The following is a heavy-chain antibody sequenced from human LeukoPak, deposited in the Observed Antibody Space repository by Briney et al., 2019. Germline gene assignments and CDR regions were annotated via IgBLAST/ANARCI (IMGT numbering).Heavy chain of an antibody. J-gene: IGHJ6*02. Sequence: PRASVKVSCKASGYTFTGYYMHWVRQAPGQGLEWMGRINPNSGGTNYAQKFQGRVTMTRDTSISTAYMELSRLRSDDTAVYYCARLSGSYGGYYYSMDVWGQGTTVTVSS. CDR1: GYTFTGYY. D-gene: IGHD1-26*01. V-gene: IGHV1-2*06. CDR3: ARLSGSYGGYYYSMDV. CDR2: INPNSGGT.